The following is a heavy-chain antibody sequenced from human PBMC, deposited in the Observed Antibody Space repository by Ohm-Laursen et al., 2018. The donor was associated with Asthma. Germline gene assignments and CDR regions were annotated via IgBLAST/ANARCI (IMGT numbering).Heavy chain of an antibody. CDR3: ARVGDDSSGYYPFDY. CDR2: IYYSGST. J-gene: IGHJ4*02. V-gene: IGHV4-31*02. D-gene: IGHD3-22*01. Sequence: TLSLTCAVSGGSISSGGYYWSWIRQHPGKGLEWIGYIYYSGSTYYNPSLKSRVTISVDTSKNQFSLKLSSVTAADTAVYFCARVGDDSSGYYPFDYWGPGTLVTVSS. CDR1: GGSISSGGYY.